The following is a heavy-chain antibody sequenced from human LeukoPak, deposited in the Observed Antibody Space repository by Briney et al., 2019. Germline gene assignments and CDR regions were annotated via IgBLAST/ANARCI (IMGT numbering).Heavy chain of an antibody. Sequence: GGSLRLSYAASGFTFSNYEMNWARQAPGNGLGWVSYISSIGSAIYYADSVKGRFTISRDNTNNSLYLHMHSLRTEDTAVYHGVGEATGYSYCLDAFDIWGQGTMVTVSS. V-gene: IGHV3-48*03. CDR3: VGEATGYSYCLDAFDI. CDR2: ISSIGSAI. D-gene: IGHD3-10*01. J-gene: IGHJ3*02. CDR1: GFTFSNYE.